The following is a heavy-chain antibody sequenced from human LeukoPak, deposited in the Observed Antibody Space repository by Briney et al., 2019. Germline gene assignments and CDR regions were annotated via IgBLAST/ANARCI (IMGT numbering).Heavy chain of an antibody. Sequence: SETLSLTCTVSGGSISSSSYYWGWIRQPPGKGLEWIGSIYYSGSTYYNPSLKSRVTISLDTSKNQFSLKLSSVTAADTAVYYCARELLAGATGVDYWGQGTLVTVSS. CDR1: GGSISSSSYY. CDR3: ARELLAGATGVDY. CDR2: IYYSGST. V-gene: IGHV4-39*07. J-gene: IGHJ4*02. D-gene: IGHD1-26*01.